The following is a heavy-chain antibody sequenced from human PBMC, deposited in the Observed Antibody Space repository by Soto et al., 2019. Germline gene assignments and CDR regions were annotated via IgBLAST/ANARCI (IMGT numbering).Heavy chain of an antibody. V-gene: IGHV4-30-4*01. D-gene: IGHD4-17*01. Sequence: SETLSLTCSVSGASIIDGDYYFVCLRQPPWKGPEWIGIIDYTGGTHYNPTLTGPVSMSVDTSANQFSLKVNYVTAADSAVYYCARVGYGDYGIGYYFDFWGPGILVTVSS. J-gene: IGHJ4*02. CDR2: IDYTGGT. CDR1: GASIIDGDYY. CDR3: ARVGYGDYGIGYYFDF.